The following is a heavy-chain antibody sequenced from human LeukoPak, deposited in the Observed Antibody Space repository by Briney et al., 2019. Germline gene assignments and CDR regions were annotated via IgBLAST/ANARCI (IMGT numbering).Heavy chain of an antibody. CDR2: IYHSGST. D-gene: IGHD1-26*01. V-gene: IGHV4-38-2*02. CDR3: ARAFYSGSFNWFDP. J-gene: IGHJ5*02. Sequence: SETLSLTCTVSGYSISSGYYWGWIRQPPGKGLEWIGSIYHSGSTYYNPSLKSRVTISVDTSKNQFSLKLSSVTAADTAVYYCARAFYSGSFNWFDPWGQGTQVTVSS. CDR1: GYSISSGYY.